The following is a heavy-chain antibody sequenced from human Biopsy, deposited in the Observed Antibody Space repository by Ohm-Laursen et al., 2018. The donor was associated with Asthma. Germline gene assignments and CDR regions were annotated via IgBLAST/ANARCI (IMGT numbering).Heavy chain of an antibody. V-gene: IGHV3-30*03. J-gene: IGHJ4*02. CDR3: ASQSSGPDFWSGYYYFDY. Sequence: SLRLSCAAPGLTFSSYGMHWVRQAPGKGLEWVAVISYDGSNKYYADSVKGRFTISRDNSKNTLYLQMNSLRAEDTAVYYCASQSSGPDFWSGYYYFDYWGQGTLVTVSS. CDR2: ISYDGSNK. CDR1: GLTFSSYG. D-gene: IGHD3-3*01.